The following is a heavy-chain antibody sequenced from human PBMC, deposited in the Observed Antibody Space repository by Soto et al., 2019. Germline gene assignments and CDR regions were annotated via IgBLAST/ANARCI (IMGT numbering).Heavy chain of an antibody. CDR2: IYYTGST. J-gene: IGHJ5*02. D-gene: IGHD2-15*01. Sequence: SETLSLTCTVSGGSVSSESHYWSWIRQTPGKGLEWIGYIYYTGSTNYNPSLKSRVTISVDTSKNQFSLKLSSVTAADTAVYYCARGPPVVVAATPFRWFDPWGQGTLVTVSS. V-gene: IGHV4-61*01. CDR3: ARGPPVVVAATPFRWFDP. CDR1: GGSVSSESHY.